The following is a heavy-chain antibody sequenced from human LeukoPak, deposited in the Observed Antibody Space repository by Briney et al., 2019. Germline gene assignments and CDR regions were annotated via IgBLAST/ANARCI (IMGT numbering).Heavy chain of an antibody. CDR1: GGSFSGYY. V-gene: IGHV4-34*01. D-gene: IGHD2-2*02. Sequence: SETLSLTCAVYGGSFSGYYWSWIRQPPGKGLEWIGEINHSGSTNYNPSLKSRVTISVDTSKNQLSLKLSSVTAADTAVYYCARGILGYCSSTSCYTYYYYYMDVWGKGTTVTVSS. CDR2: INHSGST. J-gene: IGHJ6*03. CDR3: ARGILGYCSSTSCYTYYYYYMDV.